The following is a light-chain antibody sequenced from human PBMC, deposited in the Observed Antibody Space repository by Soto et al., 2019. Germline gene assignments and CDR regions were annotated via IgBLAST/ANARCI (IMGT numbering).Light chain of an antibody. V-gene: IGKV3-20*01. CDR2: GAS. Sequence: EIVLTQSPGTLSLSPGERATLSCRASQSVNNNDLAWYQQKPGQAPRLLFYGASYRATDIPDRFSGRGSGTDFILTISRLEPEDFAVYYCQHYASSPPWTFGQGTKVEIK. J-gene: IGKJ1*01. CDR1: QSVNNND. CDR3: QHYASSPPWT.